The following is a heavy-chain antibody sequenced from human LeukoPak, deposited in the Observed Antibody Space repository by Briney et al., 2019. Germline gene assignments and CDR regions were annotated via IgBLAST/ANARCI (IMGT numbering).Heavy chain of an antibody. CDR2: ISTYNGNT. Sequence: ASVKVSCKASGYTFTTYGITWVRQAPGQGLEWMGWISTYNGNTNYAQKLQGRVTMTRDTSTSTAYMELRSLRSDDTAVYHCARDEYYHALGSSAGIDYWGQGTLVTVSS. D-gene: IGHD3-10*01. V-gene: IGHV1-18*01. CDR3: ARDEYYHALGSSAGIDY. CDR1: GYTFTTYG. J-gene: IGHJ4*02.